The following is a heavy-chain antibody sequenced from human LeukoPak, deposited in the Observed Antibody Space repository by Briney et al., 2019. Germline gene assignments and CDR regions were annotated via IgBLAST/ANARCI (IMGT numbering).Heavy chain of an antibody. Sequence: PGRSLRVSCAASGFTFDDYAMHWVRQAPGKGLEWVSGISWNSGSIGYADSVKGRFTISRDNAKNSLYLQMNSLRAEDTALYYCAKGYCRSTSCYCDYWGQGTLVTVSS. CDR1: GFTFDDYA. CDR2: ISWNSGSI. CDR3: AKGYCRSTSCYCDY. V-gene: IGHV3-9*01. J-gene: IGHJ4*02. D-gene: IGHD2-2*01.